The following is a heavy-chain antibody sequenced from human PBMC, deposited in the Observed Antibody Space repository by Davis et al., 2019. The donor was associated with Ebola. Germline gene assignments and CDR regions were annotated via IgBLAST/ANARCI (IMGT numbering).Heavy chain of an antibody. CDR1: GGTFSSYA. CDR2: IIPIFGTA. J-gene: IGHJ6*02. Sequence: AASVKVSCKASGGTFSSYAISWVRQAPGQGLEWMGGIIPIFGTANYAQKFQGRVTITADESTSTAYMELSSLRSEDTAVYYCARDHYDILTGYPTPYYYYGMDVWGQGTTVTVSS. V-gene: IGHV1-69*13. D-gene: IGHD3-9*01. CDR3: ARDHYDILTGYPTPYYYYGMDV.